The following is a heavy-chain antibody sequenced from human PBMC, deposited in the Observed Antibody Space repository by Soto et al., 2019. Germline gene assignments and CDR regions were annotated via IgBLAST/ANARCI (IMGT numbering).Heavy chain of an antibody. J-gene: IGHJ4*01. CDR2: ISTNGKII. Sequence: PGGSLRLSCAPSGFSVSSQSMNWVRQVPGKGLEWVSVISTNGKIIQYADSVKGRFTISRDSSNNRVFLQRNSLRAEDTAVYHCAKGNLYNVFSGSDYWGHGTLVTVSS. CDR3: AKGNLYNVFSGSDY. CDR1: GFSVSSQS. V-gene: IGHV3-23*01. D-gene: IGHD6-19*01.